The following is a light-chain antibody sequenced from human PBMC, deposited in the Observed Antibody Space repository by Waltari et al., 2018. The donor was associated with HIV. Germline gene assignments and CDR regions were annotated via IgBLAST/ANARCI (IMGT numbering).Light chain of an antibody. CDR2: WSS. CDR3: RQYFSAPWT. Sequence: DIVMTQTQAPLILAPGERASINCRSNHSLLYVPNNKNLLVLYKQKPGQPPNLRLYWSSSRESRVPARFSGRGSGTNFTLTISSLQPEDVAPYFCRQYFSAPWTFGQGTKV. CDR1: HSLLYVPNNKNL. V-gene: IGKV4-1*01. J-gene: IGKJ1*01.